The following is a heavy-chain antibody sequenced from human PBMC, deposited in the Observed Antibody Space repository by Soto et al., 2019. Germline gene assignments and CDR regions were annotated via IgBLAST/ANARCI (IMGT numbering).Heavy chain of an antibody. CDR1: GFTFHAYG. J-gene: IGHJ5*02. CDR3: ARAAQEYYYDSSGYQTWFDP. CDR2: ISSSSITI. D-gene: IGHD3-22*01. Sequence: GSLRLSCAASGFTFHAYGMNWVRQAPGKGMEWISYISSSSITIYYTDSVKGRFTIFRDNAKNSLYRQLNSLKGEDTAVYYCARAAQEYYYDSSGYQTWFDPWGQGTLVTVSS. V-gene: IGHV3-48*01.